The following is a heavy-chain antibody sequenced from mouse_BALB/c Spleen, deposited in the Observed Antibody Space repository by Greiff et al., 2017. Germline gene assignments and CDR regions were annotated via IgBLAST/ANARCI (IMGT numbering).Heavy chain of an antibody. J-gene: IGHJ2*01. CDR2: IYPGSGST. CDR3: AKLGRDY. Sequence: QVQLQQPGAELVKPGTSVKLSCKASGYNFTSYWINWVKLRPGQGLEWIGDIYPGSGSTNYNEKFKSKATLTVDTSSSTAYMQLSSLASEDSALYYCAKLGRDYWGQGTTLTVSS. CDR1: GYNFTSYW. V-gene: IGHV1-55*01. D-gene: IGHD4-1*01.